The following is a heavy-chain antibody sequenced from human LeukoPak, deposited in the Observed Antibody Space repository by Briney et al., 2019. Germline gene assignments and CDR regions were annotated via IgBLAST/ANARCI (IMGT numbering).Heavy chain of an antibody. V-gene: IGHV3-30-3*02. CDR3: AKDRMVTTGLGALDI. CDR2: ISYDGSNK. Sequence: GGSLRLSCAASGFTFSSYAMHWVRQAPGKGLEWVAVISYDGSNKYYADSAKGRFTISRDNSKSTLYLQMNNLRGEDTAVYYCAKDRMVTTGLGALDIWGPGTMVTVSS. CDR1: GFTFSSYA. J-gene: IGHJ3*02. D-gene: IGHD4-17*01.